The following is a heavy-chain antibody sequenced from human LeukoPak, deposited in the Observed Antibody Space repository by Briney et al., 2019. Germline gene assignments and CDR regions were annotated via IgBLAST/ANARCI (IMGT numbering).Heavy chain of an antibody. Sequence: PSETLSLTCTVSGGSISSYYWSWIRQPAGKGLEWIGRIYTSGSTNYNPSLKSRVTMSVDTSKNQFSLKLSSVTAADTAVYYCARGGSRLVLRYFDWSPGGGWFDPWGQGTLVTVSS. CDR2: IYTSGST. J-gene: IGHJ5*02. D-gene: IGHD3-9*01. CDR3: ARGGSRLVLRYFDWSPGGGWFDP. V-gene: IGHV4-4*07. CDR1: GGSISSYY.